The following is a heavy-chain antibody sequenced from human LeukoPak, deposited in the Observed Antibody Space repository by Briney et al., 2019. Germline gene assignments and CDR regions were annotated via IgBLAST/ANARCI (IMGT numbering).Heavy chain of an antibody. CDR3: ARDGVPAAIHPNWFDP. Sequence: GGSLRLSCAASGFTFSSYSMNWVRQAPGKGLEWVSSISSSSSYIYYADSVQGRFTISRDNAKNSLYLQMNSLRANDTAVYYCARDGVPAAIHPNWFDPWGQGTLVTVSS. CDR1: GFTFSSYS. J-gene: IGHJ5*02. V-gene: IGHV3-21*01. CDR2: ISSSSSYI. D-gene: IGHD2-2*01.